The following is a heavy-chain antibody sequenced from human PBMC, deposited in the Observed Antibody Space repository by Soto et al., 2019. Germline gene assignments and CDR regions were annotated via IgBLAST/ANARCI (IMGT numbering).Heavy chain of an antibody. CDR1: GFTVSSNY. CDR2: LYSGGST. CDR3: ARVARGGIEGLVKNYYYYYMDV. V-gene: IGHV3-53*04. Sequence: EVQLVESGGGLVQPGGSLRLSCAASGFTVSSNYMSWVRQAPGKGLEWVSVLYSGGSTYYADSVKGRFTISRHNSKNTRDLQMNSLRAEDTAVYYCARVARGGIEGLVKNYYYYYMDVWGKGTTVTV. D-gene: IGHD3-10*01. J-gene: IGHJ6*03.